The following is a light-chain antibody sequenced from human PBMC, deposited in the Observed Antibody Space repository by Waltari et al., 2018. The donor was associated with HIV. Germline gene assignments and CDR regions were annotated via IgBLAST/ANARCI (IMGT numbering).Light chain of an antibody. CDR3: QSYDSSLNIWV. J-gene: IGLJ3*02. CDR2: GTT. Sequence: QSVLTQPPSVSGAPGQRVTVSCTGGSSNIGAGYSVHWYQQLPGAVPKLVIFGTTNRPSGVPALFSGSQSGASAFLAITGLQAADEADYFCQSYDSSLNIWVFGGGTKVTVL. CDR1: SSNIGAGYS. V-gene: IGLV1-40*01.